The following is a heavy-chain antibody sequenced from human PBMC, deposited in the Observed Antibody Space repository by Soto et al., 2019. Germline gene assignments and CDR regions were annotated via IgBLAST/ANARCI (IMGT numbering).Heavy chain of an antibody. CDR3: ARDLLDFWSGYYTRNWFDP. CDR2: INHSGST. CDR1: GGSFSGYY. J-gene: IGHJ5*02. D-gene: IGHD3-3*01. V-gene: IGHV4-34*01. Sequence: SETLSLTCAVYGGSFSGYYWNWIRQPPGKGLEWIGEINHSGSTNYNPSLKSRVTISVDKSKNQFSLKLSSVTAADTAVYYCARDLLDFWSGYYTRNWFDPWGQGTLVTVSS.